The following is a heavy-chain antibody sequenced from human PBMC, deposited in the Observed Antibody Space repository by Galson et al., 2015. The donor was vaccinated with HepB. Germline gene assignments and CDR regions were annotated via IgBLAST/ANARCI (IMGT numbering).Heavy chain of an antibody. CDR1: GFTFSSYG. D-gene: IGHD3-3*01. J-gene: IGHJ4*02. V-gene: IGHV3-33*01. CDR3: ARGFTIFGVALDY. CDR2: IWYDGSNK. Sequence: SLRLSCAASGFTFSSYGMHWVRQAPGKGLEWVAVIWYDGSNKYYADSVKGRFTISRDNSKNTLYLQMNSLRAEDTAVYYCARGFTIFGVALDYWGQGTLVTVSS.